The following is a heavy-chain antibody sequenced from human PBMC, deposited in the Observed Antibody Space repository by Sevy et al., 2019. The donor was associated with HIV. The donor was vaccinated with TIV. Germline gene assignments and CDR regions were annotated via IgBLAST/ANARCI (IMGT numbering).Heavy chain of an antibody. CDR3: ARAPSLWFAPGYFDY. Sequence: GGSLRLSCAASGFTFSSYWMHWVRQAPGKGLVWVSRINSDGSSTSYADSVKGRFTISRDNAKNTLYLQMNSLRAEDTAVYYCARAPSLWFAPGYFDYWGQGTLVTVSS. CDR1: GFTFSSYW. V-gene: IGHV3-74*01. D-gene: IGHD3-10*01. CDR2: INSDGSST. J-gene: IGHJ4*02.